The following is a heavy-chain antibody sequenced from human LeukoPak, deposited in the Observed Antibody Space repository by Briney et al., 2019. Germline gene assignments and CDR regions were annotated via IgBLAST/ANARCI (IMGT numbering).Heavy chain of an antibody. Sequence: GGSLRLSCAASGFTFSDSWMSWVRQAPGQGLEWVANMNQDGSEKDYVDSVRGRFTISRDNARNSLYLQMGSLRAEDTAVYYCATYTHWVAGDVWGQGTTVTVSS. D-gene: IGHD3-16*01. J-gene: IGHJ6*01. CDR1: GFTFSDSW. CDR3: ATYTHWVAGDV. CDR2: MNQDGSEK. V-gene: IGHV3-7*01.